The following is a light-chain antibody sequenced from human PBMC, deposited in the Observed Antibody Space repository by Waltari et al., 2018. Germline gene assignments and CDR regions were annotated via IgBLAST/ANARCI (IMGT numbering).Light chain of an antibody. CDR2: SNG. CDR3: ATWDDSLNGPV. V-gene: IGLV1-44*01. CDR1: ISNIGSNS. J-gene: IGLJ3*02. Sequence: QSVLTQPPSASETPGQRVTISCSGSISNIGSNSVNWYQQIPGTAPQLLIYSNGQRPSGVPERFSGSKSGTSASLAISGLQSEDEADYFCATWDDSLNGPVFGGGTKLTVL.